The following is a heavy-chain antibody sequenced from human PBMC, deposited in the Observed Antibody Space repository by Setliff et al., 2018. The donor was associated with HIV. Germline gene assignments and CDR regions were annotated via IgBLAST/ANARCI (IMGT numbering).Heavy chain of an antibody. V-gene: IGHV1-2*02. CDR3: ARGTAVADTNTQPFKY. CDR2: ITPNSGGT. CDR1: GYTFTGYY. D-gene: IGHD6-19*01. J-gene: IGHJ4*02. Sequence: GASVKVSCKASGYTFTGYYMHWVRQAPGQGLEWMGWITPNSGGTNYAQKFQGRVTMTRDTSISTAYMELSRLRSDDTAVYYCARGTAVADTNTQPFKYWGQGALVTVSS.